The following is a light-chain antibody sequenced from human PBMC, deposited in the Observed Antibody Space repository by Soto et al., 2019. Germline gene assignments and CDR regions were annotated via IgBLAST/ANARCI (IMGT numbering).Light chain of an antibody. V-gene: IGLV2-14*01. CDR2: EAT. Sequence: QSVLTQPASMSGSPGQSITISCTGTSSDIGRYNFVSWYQHHPDKAPKLIIYEATKRPSGVSYRFSGSKSGNTASLTISGLQAEDEADYYCTSYTITSPYVFGTGTKV. CDR3: TSYTITSPYV. J-gene: IGLJ1*01. CDR1: SSDIGRYNF.